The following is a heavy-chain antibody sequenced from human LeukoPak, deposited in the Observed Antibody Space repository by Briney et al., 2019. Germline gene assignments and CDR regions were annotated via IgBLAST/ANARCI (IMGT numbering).Heavy chain of an antibody. V-gene: IGHV1-24*01. J-gene: IGHJ3*02. Sequence: GASVKVSCKVSGYTLTELSMHWVRQAPGKGLEWMGGFDPEDGETIYAQKFQGRVTMTEDTSTDTAYMELSSLRSEDTAVYYCATDTSDYVAFDIWGKGTMVTVSS. D-gene: IGHD4-17*01. CDR1: GYTLTELS. CDR2: FDPEDGET. CDR3: ATDTSDYVAFDI.